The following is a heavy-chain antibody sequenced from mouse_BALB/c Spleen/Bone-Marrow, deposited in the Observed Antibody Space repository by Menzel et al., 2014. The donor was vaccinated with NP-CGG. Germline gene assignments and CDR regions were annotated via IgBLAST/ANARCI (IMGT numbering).Heavy chain of an antibody. J-gene: IGHJ1*01. CDR3: ARARSTVITTWYFDV. Sequence: DLVKPGASVKLSCKASGYTFTSYWINWMKQRPGQGLEWIGRFAPGSGNTYYNEMFKGKATLTVDTSSSTAYIQLSSLSSEDSAVYFCARARSTVITTWYFDVWGAGTTVTVSS. V-gene: IGHV1S41*01. CDR2: FAPGSGNT. CDR1: GYTFTSYW. D-gene: IGHD2-4*01.